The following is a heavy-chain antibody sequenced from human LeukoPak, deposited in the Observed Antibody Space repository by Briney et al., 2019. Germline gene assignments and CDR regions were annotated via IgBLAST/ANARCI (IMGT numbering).Heavy chain of an antibody. CDR1: GGTFSSYT. J-gene: IGHJ5*02. D-gene: IGHD3-3*01. CDR2: HIPMFGTT. Sequence: ASVKVSCKPSGGTFSSYTVSWVRQAPGQGLEWMGYHIPMFGTTIYAQKFQGRVTFSTDESTTTVYMEVSSLRSEDTAVYYCARDGEGGITIFGVVTFDSNWFDPWGQGTLVTVSS. V-gene: IGHV1-69*05. CDR3: ARDGEGGITIFGVVTFDSNWFDP.